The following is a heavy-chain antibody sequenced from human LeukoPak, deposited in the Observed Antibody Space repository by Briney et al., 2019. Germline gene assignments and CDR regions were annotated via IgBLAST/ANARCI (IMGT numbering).Heavy chain of an antibody. CDR2: IYAAGST. CDR3: ARGATYFDDSGTSEVIDP. Sequence: PSETLSLTCTVSGDSVRTYYWSWIRQPAGKGLEWIGRIYAAGSTNYNPSLRSRVTMSLDTSKNQFSLRLTSLTAADTAIYYCARGATYFDDSGTSEVIDPWGQGTLVTVSS. J-gene: IGHJ5*02. D-gene: IGHD3-22*01. CDR1: GDSVRTYY. V-gene: IGHV4-4*07.